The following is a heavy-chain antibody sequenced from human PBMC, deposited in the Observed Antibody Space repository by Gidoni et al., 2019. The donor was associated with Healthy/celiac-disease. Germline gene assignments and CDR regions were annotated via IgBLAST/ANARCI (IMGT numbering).Heavy chain of an antibody. V-gene: IGHV3-23*01. CDR2: ISGSGGST. Sequence: EVQLLESGGGLVQPGGSLRLSCAASGFTFSSYAMSWVRQAPGKVLEWVSAISGSGGSTSYADSVKGRFTISRDNSKNTLYLQMNSLRAEDTAVYYCAKGDLIVVVPAAMVDYWGQGTLVTVSS. CDR3: AKGDLIVVVPAAMVDY. J-gene: IGHJ4*02. CDR1: GFTFSSYA. D-gene: IGHD2-2*01.